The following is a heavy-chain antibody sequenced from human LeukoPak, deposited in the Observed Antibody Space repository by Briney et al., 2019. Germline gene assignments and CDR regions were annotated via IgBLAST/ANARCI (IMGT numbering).Heavy chain of an antibody. D-gene: IGHD3-10*01. J-gene: IGHJ5*02. Sequence: PGGSLRLSCAASGFTFSSYGMSWVRQAPGKGLEWVSAISGSGGSTYYADSVKGRFTISRDNSKNTLYLQMNSLRAEDTAVYYCASRKWFGKLSFGFDPWGQGTLVTVSS. CDR1: GFTFSSYG. CDR2: ISGSGGST. CDR3: ASRKWFGKLSFGFDP. V-gene: IGHV3-23*01.